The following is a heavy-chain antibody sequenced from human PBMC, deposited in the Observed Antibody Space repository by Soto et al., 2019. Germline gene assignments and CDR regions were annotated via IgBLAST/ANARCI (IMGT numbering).Heavy chain of an antibody. CDR2: ISAYNGNT. V-gene: IGHV1-18*01. Sequence: QVQLVQSGAEVKKPGASVKVSCKASGYTFTSYGISWVRQAPGQGLEWMGWISAYNGNTNHAQKLQGRVTMTTDTATSTSNMERRSLRSDVTAVYYCARDNGYESDYWGQGTVVTVSS. J-gene: IGHJ4*02. CDR3: ARDNGYESDY. CDR1: GYTFTSYG. D-gene: IGHD5-12*01.